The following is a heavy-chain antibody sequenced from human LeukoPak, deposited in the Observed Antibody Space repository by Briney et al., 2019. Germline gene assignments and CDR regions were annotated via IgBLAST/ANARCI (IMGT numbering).Heavy chain of an antibody. D-gene: IGHD6-6*01. V-gene: IGHV4-34*01. CDR2: INHSGST. J-gene: IGHJ6*03. CDR3: ARGGGYSSSSWFGESYYMDV. CDR1: GGSFSGYY. Sequence: SETLSLTCAVYGGSFSGYYWSWIRQPPGKGLEWIGEINHSGSTNYNPSLKSRVTISVDTSKNQFSLKLSSETAADTAVYYCARGGGYSSSSWFGESYYMDVWGKGTTVTVPS.